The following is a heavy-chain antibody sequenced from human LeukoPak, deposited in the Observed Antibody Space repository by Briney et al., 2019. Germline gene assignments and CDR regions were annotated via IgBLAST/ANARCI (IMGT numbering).Heavy chain of an antibody. V-gene: IGHV3-48*04. CDR2: SSTVTGNI. CDR3: ATTGNYYDMDV. J-gene: IGHJ6*03. D-gene: IGHD1-1*01. CDR1: GFAFISTS. Sequence: GGSLRLSCAASGFAFISTSIHWVRQAPGKGLEWLSYSSTVTGNIYYADSVKGRLTISRDNAKNSLYLQMSSLRAEDTALYFCATTGNYYDMDVWGKGTTVTVSS.